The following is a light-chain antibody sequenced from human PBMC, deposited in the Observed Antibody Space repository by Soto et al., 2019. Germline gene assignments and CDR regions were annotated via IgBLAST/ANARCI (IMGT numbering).Light chain of an antibody. Sequence: QSALAQPASVSGSPGQSITISCTGTSSDVGGYNYVSWYQQHPGKAPKLMIYAVTDRPSGVSSRFPGSKSANTASLTISGLQAEDEADYYCSSYTSSNTLFGTGTKVTVL. CDR1: SSDVGGYNY. V-gene: IGLV2-14*01. CDR2: AVT. CDR3: SSYTSSNTL. J-gene: IGLJ1*01.